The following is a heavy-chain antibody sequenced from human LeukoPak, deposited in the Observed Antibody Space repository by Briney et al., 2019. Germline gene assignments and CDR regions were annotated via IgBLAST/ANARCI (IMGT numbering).Heavy chain of an antibody. CDR1: GYTFTSYG. D-gene: IGHD5-12*01. V-gene: IGHV1-18*01. CDR2: ISAYNGNT. Sequence: ASVKVSCKASGYTFTSYGINWVRQAPGHGLKWMGWISAYNGNTNYAQKLQGRVTMTTDTSTSTAYMELRSLRSDDTAVYYCARDDALVATGSFDYWGQGTLVTVSS. J-gene: IGHJ4*02. CDR3: ARDDALVATGSFDY.